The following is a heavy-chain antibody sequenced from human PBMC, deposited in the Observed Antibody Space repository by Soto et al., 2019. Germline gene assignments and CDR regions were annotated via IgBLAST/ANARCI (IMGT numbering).Heavy chain of an antibody. CDR1: GGSISSGDYY. CDR2: IYYSGTT. V-gene: IGHV4-30-4*08. J-gene: IGHJ6*02. CDR3: GSVPNGMDV. Sequence: PSETLCLTCTVSGGSISSGDYYWSWIRQPPGKGLEWIGYIYYSGTTYYNPSLNVRVTISVDTSKNQFSLKLSSVTAADTAEYYCGSVPNGMDVWGQGTTVTVSS.